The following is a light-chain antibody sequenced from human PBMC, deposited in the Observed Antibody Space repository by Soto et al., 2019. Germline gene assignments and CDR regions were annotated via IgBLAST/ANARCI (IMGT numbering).Light chain of an antibody. J-gene: IGKJ1*01. CDR3: QQYDTYSWT. V-gene: IGKV1-5*01. Sequence: DIQMTQSPSTLSASVGDRVTITCRASQSLSGWLAWYQHKPGKDPKLLIYDASSLDSGVPARFSGSGSETEFTLSISTLQPDDVATYYCQQYDTYSWTFGQGTKVEIK. CDR1: QSLSGW. CDR2: DAS.